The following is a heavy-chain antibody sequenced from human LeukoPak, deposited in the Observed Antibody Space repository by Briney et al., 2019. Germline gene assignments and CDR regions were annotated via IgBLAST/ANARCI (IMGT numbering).Heavy chain of an antibody. CDR1: GGSISSSSYY. V-gene: IGHV4-39*01. CDR2: IYYSGST. Sequence: SETLSLTCTVSGGSISSSSYYWGWIRQPPGKGLEWIGSIYYSGSTYYNPSLKSRVTISVDTSKNQFSLKLSSVTAADTAVYYCARDYGGSSPFDYWGQGTLVTVSS. D-gene: IGHD4-23*01. CDR3: ARDYGGSSPFDY. J-gene: IGHJ4*02.